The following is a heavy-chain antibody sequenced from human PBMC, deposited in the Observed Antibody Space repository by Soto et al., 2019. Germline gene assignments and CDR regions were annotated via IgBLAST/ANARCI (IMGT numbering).Heavy chain of an antibody. D-gene: IGHD3-3*01. CDR2: ISSNGGST. V-gene: IGHV3-64*01. CDR3: AASSSREKEYDFWSGYPTDY. CDR1: GFTFSSYA. Sequence: GGSLRLSCAASGFTFSSYAMHWVRQAPGKGLEYVSAISSNGGSTYYANSVKGRFTISRDNSKNTLYLQMGSLRAEDMAVYYCAASSSREKEYDFWSGYPTDYWGQGTLVTVSS. J-gene: IGHJ4*02.